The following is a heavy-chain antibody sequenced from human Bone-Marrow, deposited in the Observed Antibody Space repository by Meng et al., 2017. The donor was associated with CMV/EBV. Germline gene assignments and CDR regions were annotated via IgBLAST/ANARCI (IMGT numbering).Heavy chain of an antibody. Sequence: ASVKVSCKASGYTFTGYYMHWVRQAPGQGLAWIGWINPNSGGTNYAQKFQGRVTMTRDTSISTAYMELSRLRSDDTAVYYCARDMEYQLLYEKNSDYWGQGTLVTVSS. CDR1: GYTFTGYY. D-gene: IGHD2-2*02. CDR2: INPNSGGT. J-gene: IGHJ4*02. V-gene: IGHV1-2*02. CDR3: ARDMEYQLLYEKNSDY.